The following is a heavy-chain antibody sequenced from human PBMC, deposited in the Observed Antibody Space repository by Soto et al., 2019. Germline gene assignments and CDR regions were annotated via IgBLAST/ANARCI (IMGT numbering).Heavy chain of an antibody. CDR3: ASGGRWLQSAYYYGMDV. CDR2: IIPIFGTA. J-gene: IGHJ6*02. D-gene: IGHD3-16*01. V-gene: IGHV1-69*13. CDR1: GGTFSSYA. Sequence: GASVKVSCKASGGTFSSYAISWVRQAPGQGLERMGGIIPIFGTANYAQKFQGRVTITADESTSTAYMELSSLRSEDTAVYYCASGGRWLQSAYYYGMDVWGQGTTVTVSS.